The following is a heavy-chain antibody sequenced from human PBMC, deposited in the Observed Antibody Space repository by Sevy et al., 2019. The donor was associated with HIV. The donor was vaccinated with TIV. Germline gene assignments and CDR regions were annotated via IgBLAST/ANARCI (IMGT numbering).Heavy chain of an antibody. CDR2: IFNDGKTK. CDR1: GFIFSRYG. Sequence: GGSLRLSCKASGFIFSRYGVHWVRQAPGKGLEWVASIFNDGKTKYYGDPVKGRFTISRDDSKNTLYMQMDSQRAEDTAVYYCARESGSDWYLDSWGQGTLVTVSS. CDR3: ARESGSDWYLDS. V-gene: IGHV3-33*01. J-gene: IGHJ4*02. D-gene: IGHD2-21*02.